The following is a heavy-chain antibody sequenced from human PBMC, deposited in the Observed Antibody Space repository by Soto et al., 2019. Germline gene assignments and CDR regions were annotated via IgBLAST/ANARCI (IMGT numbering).Heavy chain of an antibody. J-gene: IGHJ6*02. D-gene: IGHD2-8*02. CDR3: ARDFQDGTGTGYYYYGMDV. CDR2: IYSGGST. V-gene: IGHV3-53*01. CDR1: GFTVSSNY. Sequence: GGSLRLSCAASGFTVSSNYMSWVRQAPGKGLEWVSVIYSGGSTYYADSVKGRFTISRDNSKNTLYLQRNSLRAEDTAVYYCARDFQDGTGTGYYYYGMDVWGQGTTVTVSS.